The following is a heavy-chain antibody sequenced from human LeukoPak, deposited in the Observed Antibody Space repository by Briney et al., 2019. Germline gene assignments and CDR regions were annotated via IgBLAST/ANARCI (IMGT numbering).Heavy chain of an antibody. Sequence: PGGSLRLSCAASGFTFSGYSMNWVRQAPGKGLEWVSSISSSSSYIYYADSVKGRFTISRDNAKNSLYLQMNSLRAEDTAVYYCARESLGYCSSTSCATDYYMDVWGKGTTVTVSS. V-gene: IGHV3-21*01. CDR2: ISSSSSYI. CDR3: ARESLGYCSSTSCATDYYMDV. J-gene: IGHJ6*03. CDR1: GFTFSGYS. D-gene: IGHD2-2*01.